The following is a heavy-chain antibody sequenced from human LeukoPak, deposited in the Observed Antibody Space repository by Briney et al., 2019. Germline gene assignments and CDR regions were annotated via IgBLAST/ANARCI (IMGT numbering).Heavy chain of an antibody. J-gene: IGHJ6*02. V-gene: IGHV3-23*01. CDR1: GFTFSSYA. CDR2: ISGSGGST. Sequence: GGSLRLSCAASGFTFSSYAMSWVRQAPGEGLEWVSAISGSGGSTYYADSVKGRFTISRDDSKNTLYLQMNSLRAEDTAVYYCAKDPQAYYYGMDVWGQGTTVTVSS. CDR3: AKDPQAYYYGMDV.